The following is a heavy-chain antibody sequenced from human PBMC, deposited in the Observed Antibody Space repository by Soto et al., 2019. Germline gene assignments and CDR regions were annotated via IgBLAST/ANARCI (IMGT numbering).Heavy chain of an antibody. CDR2: INEDGGKT. CDR3: ARAGSIGSVDY. CDR1: GFIFNTMW. Sequence: GGSLRLSCASSGFIFNTMWMSWVRQAPGKGLEWVANINEDGGKTYYVDSVKGRFTISRDNARNSLYLQLSGLGADDTAAYYCARAGSIGSVDYWGQGTLVTVSS. V-gene: IGHV3-7*01. D-gene: IGHD5-12*01. J-gene: IGHJ4*02.